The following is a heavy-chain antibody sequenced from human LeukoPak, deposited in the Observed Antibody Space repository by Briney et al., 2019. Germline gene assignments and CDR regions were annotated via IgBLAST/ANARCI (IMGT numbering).Heavy chain of an antibody. V-gene: IGHV1-18*01. J-gene: IGHJ4*02. CDR3: AREDTNSSDDF. D-gene: IGHD3-10*01. CDR1: GITFNYCT. CDR2: ISTYNGNT. Sequence: ASVKVSCKASGITFNYCTISWVRQAPGQGLEWMGWISTYNGNTNYAQKLQGRVTMTTDTSTSTAYMELRSLRSDDTAVYYCAREDTNSSDDFWGQGTLVTVSS.